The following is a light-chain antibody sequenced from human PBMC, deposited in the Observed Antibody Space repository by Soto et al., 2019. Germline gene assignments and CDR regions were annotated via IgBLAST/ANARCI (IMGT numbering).Light chain of an antibody. CDR1: QGISSY. CDR2: AAS. V-gene: IGKV1-9*01. Sequence: DIQLTQSPSFLSASVGDRVPITCRASQGISSYLAWYQQKPGKAPKLLIYAASTLQSGVPSRFSGSGSGTEFTLTISSLQPEDFATYYCQQLNSYSRTFGQGTKLEIK. CDR3: QQLNSYSRT. J-gene: IGKJ2*01.